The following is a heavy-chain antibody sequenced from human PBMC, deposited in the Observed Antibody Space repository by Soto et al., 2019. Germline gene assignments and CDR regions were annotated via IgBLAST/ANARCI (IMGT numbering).Heavy chain of an antibody. CDR2: ISSSSSYT. V-gene: IGHV3-11*05. CDR1: GFTFSDYY. D-gene: IGHD5-18*01. Sequence: GGSLRLSCAASGFTFSDYYMSWIRQAPVKGLEWVSYISSSSSYTNYADSVKGRFTISRDNAKNSLYLQMNSLRAEDTALYYCARDLTAMASYNWFDPWGQRTLVTVSS. J-gene: IGHJ5*02. CDR3: ARDLTAMASYNWFDP.